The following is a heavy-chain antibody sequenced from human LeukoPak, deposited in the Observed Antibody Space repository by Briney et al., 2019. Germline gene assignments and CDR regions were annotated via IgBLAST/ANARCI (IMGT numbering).Heavy chain of an antibody. Sequence: SVEVSCKASGGTFSSYAISWVRQAPGQGLEWMGRIIPILGIANYAQKFQGRVTITADKSTSTAYMGLSSLRSEDTAVYYCARSDSGTYAFDIWGQGTMVTVSS. CDR1: GGTFSSYA. V-gene: IGHV1-69*04. CDR3: ARSDSGTYAFDI. J-gene: IGHJ3*02. CDR2: IIPILGIA. D-gene: IGHD2-21*01.